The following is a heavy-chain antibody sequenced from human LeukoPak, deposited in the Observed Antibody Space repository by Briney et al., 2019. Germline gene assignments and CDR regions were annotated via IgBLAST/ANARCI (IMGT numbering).Heavy chain of an antibody. CDR3: AKGGGVPPPGGFDP. CDR1: GFTFSRYA. D-gene: IGHD3-16*01. CDR2: ISGSGGST. V-gene: IGHV3-23*01. Sequence: GGSLRLSCAASGFTFSRYAMSWVRQAPGKGLEWVSGISGSGGSTYYADSVMGRFTISRDNSKNTLYLQMNSLRAGDTAVYYCAKGGGVPPPGGFDPGGQGTLATVSP. J-gene: IGHJ5*02.